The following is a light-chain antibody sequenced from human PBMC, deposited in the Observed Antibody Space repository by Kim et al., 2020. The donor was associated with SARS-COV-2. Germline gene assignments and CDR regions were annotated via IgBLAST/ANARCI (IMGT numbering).Light chain of an antibody. Sequence: SYELTQPPSVSVAPGKTASITCGGNNIGSKTVHWYQQKPGQAPVVVIYYDSDRPSGIPERFSGSNSGNTATLTISRVEAGDEADYYCQVWDSSSEHYVFGTGTKFTVL. CDR2: YDS. V-gene: IGLV3-21*04. CDR3: QVWDSSSEHYV. J-gene: IGLJ1*01. CDR1: NIGSKT.